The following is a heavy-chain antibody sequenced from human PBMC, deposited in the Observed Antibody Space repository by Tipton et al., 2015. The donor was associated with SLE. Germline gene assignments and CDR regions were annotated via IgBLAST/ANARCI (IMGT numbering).Heavy chain of an antibody. CDR1: GGSISSSSYY. D-gene: IGHD6-19*01. CDR3: ATGWYYFDY. CDR2: IYYSGST. Sequence: TLSLTCTVPGGSISSSSYYWGWIRQPPGKGLEWIGNIYYSGSTYYNPSLKTRVTISVDTPKNQFSLKLSSVTAADTAVYYCATGWYYFDYWGQGTLLTVSS. J-gene: IGHJ4*02. V-gene: IGHV4-39*01.